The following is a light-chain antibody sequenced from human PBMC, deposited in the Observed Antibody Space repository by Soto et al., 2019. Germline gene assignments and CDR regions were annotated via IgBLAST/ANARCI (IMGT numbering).Light chain of an antibody. V-gene: IGLV2-14*01. Sequence: QSALTQPASVAGFPGQSSTISCTGTSSDVGGYNYVSWYQQHPGKAPKLMIYDVSNRPSGVSNRFSGSKSGNTASLTISGLQAEDVADYYRSSYTSSSAVVFGGGTNLTVL. CDR2: DVS. CDR3: SSYTSSSAVV. CDR1: SSDVGGYNY. J-gene: IGLJ2*01.